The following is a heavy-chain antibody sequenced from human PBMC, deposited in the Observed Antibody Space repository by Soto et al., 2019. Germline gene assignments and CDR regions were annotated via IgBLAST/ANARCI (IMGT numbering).Heavy chain of an antibody. Sequence: GGSLRLSCAASGFTFSSYAMSWVRQAPGKGLEWVSAISGSGGSTYYADSVKGRFTISRDNSKNTLYLQMNSLRAEDTAVYYCAKDNSGYDPFGYYYYYYMDVWGKGTTVTVSS. CDR2: ISGSGGST. CDR1: GFTFSSYA. J-gene: IGHJ6*03. CDR3: AKDNSGYDPFGYYYYYYMDV. D-gene: IGHD5-12*01. V-gene: IGHV3-23*01.